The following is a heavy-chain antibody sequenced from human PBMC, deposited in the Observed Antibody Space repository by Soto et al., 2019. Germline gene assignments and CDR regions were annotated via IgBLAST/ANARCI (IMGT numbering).Heavy chain of an antibody. Sequence: EVQLVESGGGLVQPGGSLRLSCAASGFTFSSYWMHWVRQAPGEGLRWVSRINSDGSRTTYGDSVKGRITISRDNAKNTVYLQMNSLSAEDTAVYYCARIGTGYYYMDVWGKGTTVTVSS. J-gene: IGHJ6*03. CDR3: ARIGTGYYYMDV. CDR1: GFTFSSYW. D-gene: IGHD1-1*01. CDR2: INSDGSRT. V-gene: IGHV3-74*01.